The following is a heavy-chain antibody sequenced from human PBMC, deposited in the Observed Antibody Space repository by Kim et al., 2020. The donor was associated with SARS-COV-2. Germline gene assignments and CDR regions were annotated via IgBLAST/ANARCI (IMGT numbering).Heavy chain of an antibody. D-gene: IGHD2-8*01. CDR1: SFSFSSYA. CDR3: ARGACSNGRCYVEY. Sequence: GGSLRLSCAASSFSFSSYAMHWVRQAPGKGLEWVAVITYDGGKKYYVDSVKGRFTISRDNSKNTLDLQMDSLRPEDTAVYYCARGACSNGRCYVEYWGQGTLVTVSS. CDR2: ITYDGGKK. J-gene: IGHJ4*02. V-gene: IGHV3-30*04.